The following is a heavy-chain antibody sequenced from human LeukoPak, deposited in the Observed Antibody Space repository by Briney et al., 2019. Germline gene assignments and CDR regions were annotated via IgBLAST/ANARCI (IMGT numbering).Heavy chain of an antibody. D-gene: IGHD3-10*01. V-gene: IGHV3-7*01. CDR1: GFTFSRYW. J-gene: IGHJ4*02. Sequence: GGSLRLSCAPSGFTFSRYWMSWVRQAPGKGLEWVANIKQDGSEKYYVDSVKGRFTISRDNAKNSLYLQMNSLRAEDTAVYYCAKDGLRWFGVHFDYWGQGTLVTVSS. CDR2: IKQDGSEK. CDR3: AKDGLRWFGVHFDY.